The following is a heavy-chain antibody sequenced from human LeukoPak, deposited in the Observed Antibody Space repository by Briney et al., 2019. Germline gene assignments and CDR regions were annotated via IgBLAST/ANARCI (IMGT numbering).Heavy chain of an antibody. J-gene: IGHJ4*02. V-gene: IGHV4-59*11. CDR2: IYYSGST. CDR3: AREESGTSPFDY. Sequence: SETLSLTCTVSGGSISSHYWSWIRQPPGKGLEWIGYIYYSGSTNYNPSLKSRVTISVDTSKNQFSLKLSSVTAADTAVYYCAREESGTSPFDYWGQGTLVTVSS. D-gene: IGHD1-26*01. CDR1: GGSISSHY.